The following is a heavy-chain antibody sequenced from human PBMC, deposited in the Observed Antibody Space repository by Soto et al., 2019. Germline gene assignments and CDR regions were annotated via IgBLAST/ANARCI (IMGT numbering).Heavy chain of an antibody. Sequence: EVQLLESGGGLVQPGGSLRLSCAASGFTFSSYAMSWVRQAPGKGLEWVSDIDSSGDHIYYADSVKGRFTISRDNAENSLSLQMNSLTAEDTAIYYCARDRYGDYAGDFWGQGTLVTVAS. CDR3: ARDRYGDYAGDF. V-gene: IGHV3-23*01. D-gene: IGHD4-17*01. CDR1: GFTFSSYA. CDR2: IDSSGDHI. J-gene: IGHJ4*02.